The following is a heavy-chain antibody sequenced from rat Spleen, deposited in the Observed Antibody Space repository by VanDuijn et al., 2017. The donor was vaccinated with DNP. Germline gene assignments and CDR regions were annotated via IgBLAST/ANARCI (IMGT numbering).Heavy chain of an antibody. V-gene: IGHV5-7*01. CDR3: ARHGEVPSRYAMDA. D-gene: IGHD1-5*01. CDR1: GFSFSDYN. J-gene: IGHJ4*01. Sequence: EVQLVETGGGLVQPGRSLKLSCAASGFSFSDYNMAWVRQAPKKGLEWVATISHDGSSTSYRDSVKGRFTVSRDNAKSILYLQMDSLRSEETATYYCARHGEVPSRYAMDAWGQGTSVTVSS. CDR2: ISHDGSST.